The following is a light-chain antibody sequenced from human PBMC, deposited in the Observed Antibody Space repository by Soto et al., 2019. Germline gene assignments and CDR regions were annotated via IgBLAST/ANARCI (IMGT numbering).Light chain of an antibody. CDR2: GAS. Sequence: DIQMTQSPSSVSASVGDRVTITCRASQGISSWLAWYQRKPGKAPKLLIYGASNLQSGVPSRFSGSGSGTDFTLAISSLQPEDFATYYCQHYNSYSEAFGQGTKVDIK. CDR1: QGISSW. CDR3: QHYNSYSEA. J-gene: IGKJ1*01. V-gene: IGKV1D-16*01.